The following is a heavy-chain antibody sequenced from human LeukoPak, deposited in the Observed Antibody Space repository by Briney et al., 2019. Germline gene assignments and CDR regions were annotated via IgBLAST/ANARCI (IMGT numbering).Heavy chain of an antibody. CDR3: ATGLNYGGNDY. D-gene: IGHD4-23*01. CDR1: GYTLTELS. J-gene: IGHJ4*02. CDR2: FDPEDGET. V-gene: IGHV1-24*01. Sequence: ASVTVSCTVSGYTLTELSMHWVRQAPGKGLERMGGFDPEDGETIYAQKFQGRVTMTEDTSTDTAYMELSSLRSEDTAVYYCATGLNYGGNDYWGQGTLSPSPQ.